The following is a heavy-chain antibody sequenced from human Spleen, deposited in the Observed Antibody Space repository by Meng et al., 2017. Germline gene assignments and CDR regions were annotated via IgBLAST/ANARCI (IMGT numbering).Heavy chain of an antibody. CDR3: ARGADSGSCYSCYYGMDV. Sequence: GGSLRLSCAASGFTFSDYYMTWIRQAPGKGLEWISYMSGSGTVIYYADSVKGRFTISRDNAKNSLYLQMNSLRAEDKAVYYCARGADSGSCYSCYYGMDVWGQGTTVTVSS. CDR1: GFTFSDYY. V-gene: IGHV3-11*01. D-gene: IGHD1-26*01. J-gene: IGHJ6*02. CDR2: MSGSGTVI.